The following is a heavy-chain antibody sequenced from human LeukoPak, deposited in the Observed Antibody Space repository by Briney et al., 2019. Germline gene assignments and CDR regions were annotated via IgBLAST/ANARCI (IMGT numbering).Heavy chain of an antibody. D-gene: IGHD6-13*01. V-gene: IGHV3-53*01. CDR1: GFTVSSNY. J-gene: IGHJ4*02. CDR2: IYSGGST. CDR3: ARHYSSSWHLDY. Sequence: GGSLRLSCAASGFTVSSNYMSWVRQAPGKGLEWVSVIYSGGSTYYADSVKGRFTISRDNSKSTLYLQMNSLRAEDTAVYYCARHYSSSWHLDYWGQGTLVTVSS.